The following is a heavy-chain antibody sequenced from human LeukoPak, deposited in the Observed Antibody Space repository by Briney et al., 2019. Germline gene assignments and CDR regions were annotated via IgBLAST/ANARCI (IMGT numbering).Heavy chain of an antibody. CDR2: IYSSGST. D-gene: IGHD6-19*01. CDR3: ARHRDYGSGWYGFDY. J-gene: IGHJ4*02. CDR1: GGSITGYY. V-gene: IGHV4-59*08. Sequence: SETLSLTCTVSGGSITGYYWSWIRQPPGKGLEWIAYIYSSGSTNYNPSLKSRVTISVDTSKNQFSLRLRSVTAADTAVYYCARHRDYGSGWYGFDYWGQGSLVTVSS.